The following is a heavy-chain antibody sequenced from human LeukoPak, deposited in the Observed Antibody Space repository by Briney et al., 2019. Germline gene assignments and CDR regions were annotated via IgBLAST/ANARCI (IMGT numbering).Heavy chain of an antibody. J-gene: IGHJ4*02. D-gene: IGHD5-24*01. CDR2: IYYSGST. V-gene: IGHV4-39*07. CDR3: ARVEMATIASDY. Sequence: MPSETLSLTCTVSGGSISSSSYYWGWIRQPPGKGLEWIGSIYYSGSTYYNPSLKSRVTISVDTSKNQFSLKLSSVTAADTAVYYCARVEMATIASDYWGQGTLVTVSS. CDR1: GGSISSSSYY.